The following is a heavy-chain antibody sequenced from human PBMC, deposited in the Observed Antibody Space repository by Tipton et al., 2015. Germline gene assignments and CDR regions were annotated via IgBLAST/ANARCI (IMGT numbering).Heavy chain of an antibody. J-gene: IGHJ4*02. Sequence: LRLSCTVSGGSISSYYWSWIRQPPGKGLEWIGYIYYSGSTNYNPSLKSRATISVDTSKNQFSLKLSSVTAADTAVYYCARETTYYYDSSGGPVNYFDYWGQGTLVTVSS. CDR2: IYYSGST. CDR1: GGSISSYY. D-gene: IGHD3-22*01. V-gene: IGHV4-59*01. CDR3: ARETTYYYDSSGGPVNYFDY.